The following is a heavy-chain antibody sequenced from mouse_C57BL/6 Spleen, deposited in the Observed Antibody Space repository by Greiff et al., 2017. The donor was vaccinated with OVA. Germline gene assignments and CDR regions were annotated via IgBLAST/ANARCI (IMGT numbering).Heavy chain of an antibody. J-gene: IGHJ1*03. CDR2: ISNLAYSI. V-gene: IGHV5-15*01. CDR3: ARHMGYFDV. Sequence: DVKLVESGGGLVQPGGSLKLSCAASGFTFSDYGMAWVRQAPRKGPEWVAFISNLAYSIYYADTVTGRFTISRENAKNTLYLEMSSLRSEDTAMYYCARHMGYFDVWGTGTTVTVSS. CDR1: GFTFSDYG. D-gene: IGHD1-1*02.